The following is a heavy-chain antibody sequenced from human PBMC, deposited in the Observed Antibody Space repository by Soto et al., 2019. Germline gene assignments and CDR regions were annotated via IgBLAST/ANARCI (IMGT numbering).Heavy chain of an antibody. CDR3: ATKSRHYYDSSGYLEYYFDY. V-gene: IGHV1-24*01. Sequence: ASVKVSCKVSGYTLTELSMHWVRQAPGKGLEWMGGFDPEDGETIYAQKFQGRVTMTEDTSTDTAYMELSSLRSEDTAVYYCATKSRHYYDSSGYLEYYFDYWGQGTLVTVSS. J-gene: IGHJ4*02. CDR2: FDPEDGET. D-gene: IGHD3-22*01. CDR1: GYTLTELS.